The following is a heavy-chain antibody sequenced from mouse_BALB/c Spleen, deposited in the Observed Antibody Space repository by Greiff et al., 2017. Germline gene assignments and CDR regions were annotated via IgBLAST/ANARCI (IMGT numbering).Heavy chain of an antibody. Sequence: EVQGVESGGGLVKPGGSLKLSCAASGFTFSSYAMSWVRQTPEKRLEWVASISSGGSTYYPDSVKGRFTISRDNARNILYLQMSSLRSEDTAMYYCARGYYGNYFDYWGQGTTLTVSS. D-gene: IGHD1-1*01. J-gene: IGHJ2*01. V-gene: IGHV5-6-5*01. CDR2: ISSGGST. CDR3: ARGYYGNYFDY. CDR1: GFTFSSYA.